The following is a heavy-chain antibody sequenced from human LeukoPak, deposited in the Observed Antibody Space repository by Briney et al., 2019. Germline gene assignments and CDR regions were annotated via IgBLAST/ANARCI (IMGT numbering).Heavy chain of an antibody. CDR2: ISSGGSTI. Sequence: GGSLRLSCAASGFTFSSYEMNWVRQAPGKGLEWVSYISSGGSTIDYADSMKGRFTISRDNAKNSLDLQMNSLRAEDTALYYCARARSGYYSSFDYWGQGTLVTVSS. V-gene: IGHV3-48*03. CDR3: ARARSGYYSSFDY. J-gene: IGHJ4*02. D-gene: IGHD3-22*01. CDR1: GFTFSSYE.